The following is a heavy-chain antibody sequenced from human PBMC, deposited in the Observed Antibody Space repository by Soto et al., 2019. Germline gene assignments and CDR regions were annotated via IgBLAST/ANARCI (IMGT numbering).Heavy chain of an antibody. V-gene: IGHV3-30*18. CDR2: ISYDGRNK. D-gene: IGHD5-12*01. J-gene: IGHJ4*02. CDR3: AKSSMVATFDS. Sequence: QVQLVESGGGVVQPGRSLRLSCAASGFTFSSYAMHWVRQAPGKGLEWVAIISYDGRNKYYVDSVKGRFTISRDNSKNTLLLQMNSLRAEDTALYYCAKSSMVATFDSWGQGTLVTVSS. CDR1: GFTFSSYA.